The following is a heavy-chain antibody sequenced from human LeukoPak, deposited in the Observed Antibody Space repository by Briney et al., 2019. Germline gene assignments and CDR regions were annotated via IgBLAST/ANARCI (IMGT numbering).Heavy chain of an antibody. D-gene: IGHD1-26*01. Sequence: GGSLRLSCAASGFTFSSNAMHWVRHAPGKGLVWVSRISSDGSNIIYADSVKGRFTISRENAKNTLYLQMNSLRAEDTAVYYCARDQSVRGPTTVDLGGQGTLVTVS. CDR1: GFTFSSNA. V-gene: IGHV3-74*01. J-gene: IGHJ5*02. CDR3: ARDQSVRGPTTVDL. CDR2: ISSDGSNI.